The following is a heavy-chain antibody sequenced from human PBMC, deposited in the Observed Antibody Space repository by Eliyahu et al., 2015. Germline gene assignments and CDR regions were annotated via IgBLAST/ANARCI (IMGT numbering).Heavy chain of an antibody. V-gene: IGHV4-34*01. D-gene: IGHD3-9*01. CDR3: AGDTPVQGASGFRVTSHFAGLDV. Sequence: QMQLQQWGAGLLKPSETLSLTXTVXGEPFSGVYWXWIRQSPGKGLEWIGEINHSGRTNFNPSLRNRATISVDTAKKQVSLKLTSVTAADTGIYYCAGDTPVQGASGFRVTSHFAGLDVWGQGTTILVS. CDR1: GEPFSGVY. J-gene: IGHJ6*02. CDR2: INHSGRT.